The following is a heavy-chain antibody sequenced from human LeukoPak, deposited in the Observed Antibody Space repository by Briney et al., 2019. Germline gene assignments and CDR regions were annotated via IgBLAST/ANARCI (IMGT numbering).Heavy chain of an antibody. CDR2: IRTTAEGAKYA. V-gene: IGHV3-48*02. J-gene: IGHJ4*02. Sequence: GRSLRLSCATSGFSFADYPMNWVRQAPGKGLEWISNIRTTAEGAKYAYYADSVKGRVTISRDDGKNTLYLHMNSLRDDDTAVYYCATDQRYAFDYWGQGILVTVSS. CDR1: GFSFADYP. CDR3: ATDQRYAFDY. D-gene: IGHD3-9*01.